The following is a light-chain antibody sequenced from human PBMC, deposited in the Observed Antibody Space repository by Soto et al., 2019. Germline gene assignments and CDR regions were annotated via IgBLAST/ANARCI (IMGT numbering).Light chain of an antibody. CDR1: QSISSW. Sequence: DIQMTQSPSTLSASVGDRVTITCRASQSISSWLAWYQQKPGKAPKLLIYDASSLESGVPSRFSGSGSVTEFTLTISSLQPDDFAIYYCQQYNSYPWTFGQGTKVEIK. V-gene: IGKV1-5*01. J-gene: IGKJ1*01. CDR2: DAS. CDR3: QQYNSYPWT.